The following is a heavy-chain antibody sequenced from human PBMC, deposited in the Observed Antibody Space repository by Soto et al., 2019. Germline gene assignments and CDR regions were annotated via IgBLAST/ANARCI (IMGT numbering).Heavy chain of an antibody. J-gene: IGHJ4*02. CDR1: GFTFSGSV. D-gene: IGHD6-6*01. CDR3: TTYGNSSKGFDY. CDR2: IRSRDSDYAT. Sequence: EVQLVESGGGLVHPGGSLKLSCAVSGFTFSGSVMHWVRQAPGKGLEWLGRIRSRDSDYATSYAESLKGRVTISRDDSKNTAYLQVTSLKIEDTALYYCTTYGNSSKGFDYWGQGTLVTVSS. V-gene: IGHV3-73*01.